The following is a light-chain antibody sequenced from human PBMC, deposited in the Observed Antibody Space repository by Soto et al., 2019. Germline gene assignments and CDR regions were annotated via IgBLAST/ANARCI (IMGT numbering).Light chain of an antibody. CDR2: GAS. CDR3: QKYGSSGT. CDR1: QSVSNNY. V-gene: IGKV3-20*01. J-gene: IGKJ1*01. Sequence: EIVLTQSPGTLSLSPGERATLSCRASQSVSNNYLAWYQQKPGQAPRLLIYGASNRATGIPDRFSGSGSGTDFTLTISRLEPEDLAVYYCQKYGSSGTFGQGTNVDIK.